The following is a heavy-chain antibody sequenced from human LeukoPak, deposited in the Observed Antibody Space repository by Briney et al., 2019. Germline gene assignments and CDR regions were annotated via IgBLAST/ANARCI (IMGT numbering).Heavy chain of an antibody. Sequence: GGSLRLSCAASEFDFSSHAMTWVRQAPGKGLEWVSSISSSSSYIYYADSVKGRFTISRDNAKNSLYLQMNSLRAEDTAVYYCARNPTSFNWFDPWGQGTLVTVSS. J-gene: IGHJ5*02. V-gene: IGHV3-21*01. CDR3: ARNPTSFNWFDP. CDR2: ISSSSSYI. CDR1: EFDFSSHA.